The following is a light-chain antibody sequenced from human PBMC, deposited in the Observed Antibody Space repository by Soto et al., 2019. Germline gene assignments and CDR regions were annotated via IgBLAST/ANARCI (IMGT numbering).Light chain of an antibody. V-gene: IGKV3-15*01. CDR3: KRYREWPWT. Sequence: EVVMTQSQGTLSLSPGERATLACRASQGVSGSYLAWYQQKPGQAPRLLIYGASTRATGIPARFSGSGSGTEFTLTISSLQSEDFAVYYCKRYREWPWTFGQGTTGDNK. J-gene: IGKJ1*01. CDR1: QGVSGSY. CDR2: GAS.